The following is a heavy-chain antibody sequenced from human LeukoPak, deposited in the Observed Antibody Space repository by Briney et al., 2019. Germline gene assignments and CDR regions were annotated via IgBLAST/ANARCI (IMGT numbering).Heavy chain of an antibody. CDR2: ISGYNGNT. Sequence: ASVKVSCKASGYTFTAYYIHWLRQAPGQGLEWMGWISGYNGNTNYAQKLQGRLTMTTDTSTSTAYMELRSLRSDDTAVYYCARTSSGYDPWGQGTLLTVSS. D-gene: IGHD3-22*01. CDR1: GYTFTAYY. J-gene: IGHJ5*02. V-gene: IGHV1-18*04. CDR3: ARTSSGYDP.